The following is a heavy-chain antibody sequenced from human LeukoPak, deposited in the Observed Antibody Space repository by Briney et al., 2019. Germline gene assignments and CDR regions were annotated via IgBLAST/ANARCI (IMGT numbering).Heavy chain of an antibody. D-gene: IGHD3-22*01. CDR3: AKDLLTYYYDSSGYHDAFDI. CDR1: GFTFSSYG. Sequence: GRSLRLSCAASGFTFSSYGMHWVRQAPGKGLEWVAVISYGGSNKYYADSVKGRFTISRDNSKNTLYLQMNSLRAEDTAVYYCAKDLLTYYYDSSGYHDAFDIWGQGTMVTVSS. V-gene: IGHV3-30*18. J-gene: IGHJ3*02. CDR2: ISYGGSNK.